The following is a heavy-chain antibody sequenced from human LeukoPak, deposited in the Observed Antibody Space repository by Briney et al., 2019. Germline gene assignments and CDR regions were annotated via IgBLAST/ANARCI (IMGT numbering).Heavy chain of an antibody. Sequence: SETLSLTCTVSGESISGFYWTWIRQPPGKGLEWIGYIYYSGSTNYNPSLKSRVTISVDTSENQFSLKLSSVTAADTAVYYCARGVVIAPQTFDYWGQGTQVTVSS. CDR3: ARGVVIAPQTFDY. J-gene: IGHJ4*02. CDR1: GESISGFY. CDR2: IYYSGST. D-gene: IGHD2-21*01. V-gene: IGHV4-59*01.